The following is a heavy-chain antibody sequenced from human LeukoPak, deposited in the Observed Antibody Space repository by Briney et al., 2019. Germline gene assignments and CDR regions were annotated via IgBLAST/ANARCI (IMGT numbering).Heavy chain of an antibody. CDR1: GYSFTSYG. Sequence: AAVKVSCKPSGYSFTSYGISWVRQAPGQGLGWVGWISVYNGDTNYAQKLQGRVTINTDTPTSTAYMELRSLRSDDTAVYYCARVVGFGEMRYYYYYYGIDVWGQGTTVTVSS. J-gene: IGHJ6*02. CDR2: ISVYNGDT. CDR3: ARVVGFGEMRYYYYYYGIDV. D-gene: IGHD3-10*01. V-gene: IGHV1-18*01.